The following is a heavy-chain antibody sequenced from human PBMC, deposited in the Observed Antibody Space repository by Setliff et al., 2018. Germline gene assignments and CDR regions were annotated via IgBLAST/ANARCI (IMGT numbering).Heavy chain of an antibody. D-gene: IGHD6-19*01. CDR2: ISSSGSTI. Sequence: GSLRLSCAASGFTFSDYYMSWIRQAPGKGLEWVSYISSSGSTIYYADSVKGRFTISRDNAKNSLYLQMNSLRAEDTAVYYCARRPSGGWFLNWFDPWGQGTLVTVSS. V-gene: IGHV3-11*04. CDR1: GFTFSDYY. J-gene: IGHJ5*02. CDR3: ARRPSGGWFLNWFDP.